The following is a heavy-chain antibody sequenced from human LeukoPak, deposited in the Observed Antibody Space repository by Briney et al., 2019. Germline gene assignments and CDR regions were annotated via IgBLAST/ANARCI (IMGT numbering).Heavy chain of an antibody. D-gene: IGHD1-1*01. CDR3: ARDGEGYPRYNWNDRELHYYYYMDV. J-gene: IGHJ6*03. V-gene: IGHV1-69*13. CDR2: IIPIFGTA. CDR1: GGTFSSYA. Sequence: GASVKVSCKASGGTFSSYAISWVRQAPGQGLEWMGGIIPIFGTANYAQKFQGRVTITADESTSTAYMELSSLRSEDTAVYYCARDGEGYPRYNWNDRELHYYYYMDVWGKGTTVTISS.